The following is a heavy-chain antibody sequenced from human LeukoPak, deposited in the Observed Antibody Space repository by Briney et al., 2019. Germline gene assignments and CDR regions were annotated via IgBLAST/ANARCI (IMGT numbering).Heavy chain of an antibody. V-gene: IGHV2-5*02. J-gene: IGHJ5*02. CDR3: AHRSPVSGDSGS. Sequence: ESGPTLLHPTPTLTLTFTFSGVSLTTNGGAVGWIRQPPGKALEWLALIYWDDDKRYSPSLKSRLTITKDTSKNQVVLIMTNMDPVDTATYYCAHRSPVSGDSGSWGQGILVTVSS. D-gene: IGHD4-17*01. CDR2: IYWDDDK. CDR1: GVSLTTNGGA.